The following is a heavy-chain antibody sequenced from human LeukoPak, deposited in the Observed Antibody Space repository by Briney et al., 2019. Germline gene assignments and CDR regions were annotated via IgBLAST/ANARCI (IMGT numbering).Heavy chain of an antibody. CDR2: IWYDGNNK. Sequence: GGSLRLSCAASGFTFITYAMHWVRQAPGKGLEWVAVIWYDGNNKYYADSVKDRFTISRDNSKSTLYLQMNSLRAEDTAVYYCARGPTTWWLLDYWGQGTPVTVSS. CDR3: ARGPTTWWLLDY. J-gene: IGHJ4*02. CDR1: GFTFITYA. V-gene: IGHV3-33*01. D-gene: IGHD5-12*01.